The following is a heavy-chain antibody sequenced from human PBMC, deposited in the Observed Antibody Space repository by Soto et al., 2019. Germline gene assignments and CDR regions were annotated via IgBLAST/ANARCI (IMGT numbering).Heavy chain of an antibody. CDR3: ARMREWGIVATVYYGMDV. J-gene: IGHJ6*02. Sequence: PGGSLRLSCAASGFTFSSYAMHWVRQAPGKGLEWVAVISYDGSNKYYADSVKGRFTISRDNSKNTLYLQMNSLRAEDTAVYYCARMREWGIVATVYYGMDVWGQGTTVTVSS. D-gene: IGHD5-12*01. CDR2: ISYDGSNK. V-gene: IGHV3-30-3*01. CDR1: GFTFSSYA.